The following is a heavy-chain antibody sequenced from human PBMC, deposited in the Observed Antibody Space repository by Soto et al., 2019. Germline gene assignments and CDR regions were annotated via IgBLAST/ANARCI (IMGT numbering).Heavy chain of an antibody. J-gene: IGHJ6*02. CDR2: IYHSGST. Sequence: SETLSLTCAVSGGAISSGGYSWSWIRQPPGKGLEWIGYIYHSGSTYYNPSLKSRVTISVDRSKNQFSLKLSSVTAADTAVYYCARGYYYDSSGPISFDVWGQGTTVTVSS. V-gene: IGHV4-30-2*01. D-gene: IGHD3-22*01. CDR1: GGAISSGGYS. CDR3: ARGYYYDSSGPISFDV.